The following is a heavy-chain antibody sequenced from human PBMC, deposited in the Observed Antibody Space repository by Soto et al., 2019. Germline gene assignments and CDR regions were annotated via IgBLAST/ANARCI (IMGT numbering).Heavy chain of an antibody. CDR1: GYSFSSYD. CDR3: AINEFVRGVIEY. J-gene: IGHJ4*02. V-gene: IGHV1-8*01. CDR2: MNPNSGNT. Sequence: QVQLVQSGAEVKKPGASVKVSCKASGYSFSSYDFNWVRQATGQGLEWMGWMNPNSGNTGYAQKFQGRVTMTRDTSIGTAYMELNSLTTEDTAVYYCAINEFVRGVIEYGGQGTLVTVSS. D-gene: IGHD3-10*02.